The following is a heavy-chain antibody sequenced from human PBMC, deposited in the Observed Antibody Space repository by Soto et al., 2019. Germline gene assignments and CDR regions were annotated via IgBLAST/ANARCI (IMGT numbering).Heavy chain of an antibody. J-gene: IGHJ4*02. D-gene: IGHD3-22*01. V-gene: IGHV4-59*01. CDR1: DGSLSSYY. CDR2: IYYRGST. Sequence: SETLSLTCTVSDGSLSSYYWSWNGQPPGKGLEWIGYIYYRGSTNSNPSLKSRVTISVDTSKKQFSVELGSVTAADTAVYYCGRGYSSGYYYDNGGQGSLVTVSS. CDR3: GRGYSSGYYYDN.